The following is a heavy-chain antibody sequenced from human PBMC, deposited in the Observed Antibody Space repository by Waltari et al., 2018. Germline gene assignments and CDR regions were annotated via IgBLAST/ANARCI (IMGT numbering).Heavy chain of an antibody. J-gene: IGHJ4*02. CDR2: INHSGST. V-gene: IGHV4-34*01. Sequence: QVRLQQWGAGLLKPSETLSLTCAVYGGSFSGYYWSWIRQPPGKGLEWIGEINHSGSTNYNPSRKSRVTISVDTSMNQFSLKLSSVTAADTAVYYCARFSKQWLPFDYWGQGTLVTVSS. CDR3: ARFSKQWLPFDY. CDR1: GGSFSGYY. D-gene: IGHD6-19*01.